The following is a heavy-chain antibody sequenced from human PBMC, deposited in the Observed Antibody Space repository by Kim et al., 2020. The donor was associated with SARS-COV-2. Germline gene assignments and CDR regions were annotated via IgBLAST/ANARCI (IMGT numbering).Heavy chain of an antibody. Sequence: SHPSLKSRVTISVDTPKNQFSLKLSSVTAADTAVYYCARGGETNEQIDYWGQRTLVTVSS. V-gene: IGHV4-59*09. D-gene: IGHD2-21*01. CDR3: ARGGETNEQIDY. J-gene: IGHJ4*02.